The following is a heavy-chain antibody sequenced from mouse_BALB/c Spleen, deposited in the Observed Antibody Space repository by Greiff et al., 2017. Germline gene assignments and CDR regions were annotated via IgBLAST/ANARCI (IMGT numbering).Heavy chain of an antibody. J-gene: IGHJ4*01. V-gene: IGHV5-12-2*01. D-gene: IGHD3-2*01. Sequence: EVQGVESGGGLVQPGGSLKLSCAASGFTFSSYTMSWVRQTPEKRLEWVAYISNGGGSTYYPDTVKGRFTISRDNAKNTLYLQMSSLKSEDTAMYYCARRGQLGLRDYAMDYWGQGTSVTVSS. CDR2: ISNGGGST. CDR1: GFTFSSYT. CDR3: ARRGQLGLRDYAMDY.